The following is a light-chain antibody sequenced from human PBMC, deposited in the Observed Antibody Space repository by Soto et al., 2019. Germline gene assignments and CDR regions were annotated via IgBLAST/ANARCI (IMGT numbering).Light chain of an antibody. CDR3: QQYNTYS. CDR2: KTS. J-gene: IGKJ2*01. V-gene: IGKV1-5*03. CDR1: QSLNSW. Sequence: DIQMTQSPSTLSASVGDRVSITCRASQSLNSWLAWYQQKPGKAPKLLIYKTSTLESGVPSRFSGSGSGTEFTLTISNLQPDDFATYYCQQYNTYSFVQGTKLEIK.